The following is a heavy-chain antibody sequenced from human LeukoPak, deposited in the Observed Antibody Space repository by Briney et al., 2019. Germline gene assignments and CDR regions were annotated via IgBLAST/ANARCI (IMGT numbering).Heavy chain of an antibody. CDR2: ITGSGDT. CDR3: ARRGAVTFDF. Sequence: GGSPRLSCAASGFTFSSYAMTWVRQAPGKGLEWVSAITGSGDTYYSDSVKGRFTIPRDNSQDTLYLQMSSLRAEDTAVYYCARRGAVTFDFWGQGTLVTVSS. CDR1: GFTFSSYA. D-gene: IGHD2-15*01. V-gene: IGHV3-23*01. J-gene: IGHJ4*02.